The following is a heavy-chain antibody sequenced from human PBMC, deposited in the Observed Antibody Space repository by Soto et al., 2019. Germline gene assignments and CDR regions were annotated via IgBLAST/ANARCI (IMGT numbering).Heavy chain of an antibody. CDR1: GGSISSYY. Sequence: PSETLSLTCTVSGGSISSYYWSWIRQPPGKGLEWIGYIYYSGSTNYNPSLKSRVTISVDTSKNQFSLKLSSVTAADTAVYYCARGVEAPNTSGRYNWFDPWGQGTLVTVSS. J-gene: IGHJ5*02. CDR2: IYYSGST. D-gene: IGHD2-15*01. CDR3: ARGVEAPNTSGRYNWFDP. V-gene: IGHV4-59*01.